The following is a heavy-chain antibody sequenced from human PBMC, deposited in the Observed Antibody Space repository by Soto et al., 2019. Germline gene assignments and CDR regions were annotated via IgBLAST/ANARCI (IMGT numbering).Heavy chain of an antibody. CDR1: GGTFSSYA. CDR2: IIPIFGTA. Sequence: ASVKVSCKASGGTFSSYAISWVRQAPGQGLEWMGGIIPIFGTANYAQKFQGRVTITADESTSTAYLQWSSLKASDTAMYYCVVQQKLPWVNYWGQGTLVTVSS. J-gene: IGHJ4*02. V-gene: IGHV1-69*13. D-gene: IGHD6-13*01. CDR3: VVQQKLPWVNY.